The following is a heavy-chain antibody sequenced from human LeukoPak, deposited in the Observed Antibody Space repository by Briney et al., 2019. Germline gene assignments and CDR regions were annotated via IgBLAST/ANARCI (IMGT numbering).Heavy chain of an antibody. V-gene: IGHV3-48*03. Sequence: PGGSLRLSCAASGFTFSSYEMNWVRQAPGKGLEWVSYISSSGSTIYYADSVKGRFTISRDNAKNSLRLQMNSLRAEDTAVYYCARDPPNYDILTGYYKNYFDYWGQGTLVAVSS. D-gene: IGHD3-9*01. J-gene: IGHJ4*02. CDR1: GFTFSSYE. CDR3: ARDPPNYDILTGYYKNYFDY. CDR2: ISSSGSTI.